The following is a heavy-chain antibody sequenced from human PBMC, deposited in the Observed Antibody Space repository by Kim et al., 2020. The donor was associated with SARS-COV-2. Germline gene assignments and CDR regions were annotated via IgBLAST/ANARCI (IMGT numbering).Heavy chain of an antibody. V-gene: IGHV3-48*03. CDR1: GFTFDSYE. CDR3: ARESVTGTDAFDI. CDR2: ISDSGSTT. Sequence: GGSLRLSCAASGFTFDSYEINWVRQAPGKGLEWVAYISDSGSTTYYADSVKGRFTVSRDNAKNSLFLQMNSLRAEETAVYYCARESVTGTDAFDIWGQGTLVTVSS. D-gene: IGHD6-19*01. J-gene: IGHJ3*02.